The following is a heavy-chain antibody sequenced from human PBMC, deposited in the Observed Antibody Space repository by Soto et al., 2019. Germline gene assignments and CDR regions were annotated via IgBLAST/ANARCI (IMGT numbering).Heavy chain of an antibody. V-gene: IGHV3-23*01. CDR2: ISGSGGST. CDR1: GFTFSSYA. CDR3: AKDGGYDQQLDQSSVH. J-gene: IGHJ4*02. D-gene: IGHD6-13*01. Sequence: GGSLRLSCAASGFTFSSYAMSWVRQAPGKGLEWVSAISGSGGSTYYADSVKGRFTISRDNSKNTLYLQMNSLRAEDTAVYYCAKDGGYDQQLDQSSVHWGQGTLVTVSS.